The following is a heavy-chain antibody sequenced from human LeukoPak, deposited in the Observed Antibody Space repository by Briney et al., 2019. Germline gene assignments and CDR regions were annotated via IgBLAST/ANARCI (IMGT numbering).Heavy chain of an antibody. D-gene: IGHD6-13*01. Sequence: SETLSLTCTVSGGSISSYYWSWIRQPPGKGLEWIGYIYYSGSTNYNPSLKSRVTISVDTSKNQFSLKLSSVTAADTAVHYCARQWSSAAGSFDYWGQGTLVTVSS. J-gene: IGHJ4*02. CDR1: GGSISSYY. V-gene: IGHV4-59*08. CDR3: ARQWSSAAGSFDY. CDR2: IYYSGST.